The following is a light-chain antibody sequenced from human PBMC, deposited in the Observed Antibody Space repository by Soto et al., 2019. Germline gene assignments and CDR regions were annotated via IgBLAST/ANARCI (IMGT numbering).Light chain of an antibody. Sequence: QSALTQPASVSESPGQSITISCTGTSSNVGTYNLVSWYQQYPGKAPKLIIYEGTKRPSGGSNRFSGSNSGNTASLTISGLQAEDEADYYCCSYAGSSTSFGTGTKLTVL. J-gene: IGLJ1*01. CDR1: SSNVGTYNL. CDR2: EGT. CDR3: CSYAGSSTS. V-gene: IGLV2-23*01.